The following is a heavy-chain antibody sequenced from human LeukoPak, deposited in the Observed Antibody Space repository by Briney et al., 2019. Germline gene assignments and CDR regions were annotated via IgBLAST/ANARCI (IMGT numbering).Heavy chain of an antibody. Sequence: SESLSLTCTVSGGSISSGGYYWSWIRQHPGKGLEWIGYIYYSGSTYYNPSLKSRVTISVDTSKNQFSLKLSSVTAADTAVYYCARDTYYYDSSGSYTTFFDYWGQGTLVTVSS. J-gene: IGHJ4*02. CDR2: IYYSGST. D-gene: IGHD3-22*01. V-gene: IGHV4-30-4*08. CDR3: ARDTYYYDSSGSYTTFFDY. CDR1: GGSISSGGYY.